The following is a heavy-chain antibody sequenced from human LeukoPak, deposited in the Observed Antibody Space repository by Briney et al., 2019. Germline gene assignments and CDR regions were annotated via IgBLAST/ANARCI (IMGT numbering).Heavy chain of an antibody. Sequence: GGSLRLSCVASGFTFSYYGMHWVRQAPGKGLEWVSAISGGGGSTYYADSVKGRFTISRDNSKNTLYLQMNSLRAEDTAVYYCAKGNDFWSGFRRTDYWGQGTLVTVSS. CDR3: AKGNDFWSGFRRTDY. CDR1: GFTFSYYG. D-gene: IGHD3-3*01. V-gene: IGHV3-23*01. J-gene: IGHJ4*02. CDR2: ISGGGGST.